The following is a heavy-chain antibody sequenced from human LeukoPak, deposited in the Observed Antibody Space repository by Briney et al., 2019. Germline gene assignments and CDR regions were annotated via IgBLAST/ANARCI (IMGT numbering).Heavy chain of an antibody. CDR3: ARISAYTNTWYWFDP. D-gene: IGHD5-12*01. CDR2: INPSNGDA. J-gene: IGHJ5*02. V-gene: IGHV1-2*02. CDR1: GYSFTAFY. Sequence: ASVKVSCKTSGYSFTAFYIHWVRQAPGQGLEWMGWINPSNGDADYAQKFQGRVTLTRDASIRTAFMELSSLKSDDTAVYYCARISAYTNTWYWFDPWGLGTLVTVSS.